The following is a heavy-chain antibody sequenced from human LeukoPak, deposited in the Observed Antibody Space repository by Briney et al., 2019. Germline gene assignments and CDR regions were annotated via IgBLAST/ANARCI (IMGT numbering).Heavy chain of an antibody. D-gene: IGHD3-9*01. CDR2: INHSGST. CDR1: GGSFSGYY. CDR3: ARGLEYYDILAEYGGKNWFDP. J-gene: IGHJ5*02. V-gene: IGHV4-34*01. Sequence: SETLSLTCAVYGGSFSGYYWSWIRQPPGKGLEWIGEINHSGSTNYNPSLKSRVTISVDTSKNQFSLKLSSVTAADTAVYYCARGLEYYDILAEYGGKNWFDPWGQGTLVTVSP.